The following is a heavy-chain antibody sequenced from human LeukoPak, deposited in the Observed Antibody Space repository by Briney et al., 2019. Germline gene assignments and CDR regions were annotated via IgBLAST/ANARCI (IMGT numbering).Heavy chain of an antibody. J-gene: IGHJ4*02. D-gene: IGHD3-10*01. CDR1: GDSVSSSSSA. CDR3: ARNYRPDFDY. V-gene: IGHV6-1*01. CDR2: TYYRSRWIH. Sequence: SQTLSLTCAISGDSVSSSSSAWNWIRQSPSRGLEWLGRTYYRSRWIHDYAVSVQGRITINPDTSKNQFSLQLNSVTPEDTAVYYCARNYRPDFDYWGQGTLVTVSS.